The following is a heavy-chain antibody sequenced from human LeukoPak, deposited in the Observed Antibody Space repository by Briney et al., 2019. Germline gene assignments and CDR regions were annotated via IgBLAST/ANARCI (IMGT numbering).Heavy chain of an antibody. Sequence: GGSLRLSCAASGFTFSSYAMHWVRQAPGKGLEWVAVISYDGSNKYYADSVKGRFTTSRDNSKNTLYLQMNSLRAEDTAVYYCAREKVAVAGTTLEYYYYYMDVWGKGTTVTVSS. D-gene: IGHD6-19*01. CDR2: ISYDGSNK. J-gene: IGHJ6*03. CDR1: GFTFSSYA. CDR3: AREKVAVAGTTLEYYYYYMDV. V-gene: IGHV3-30*04.